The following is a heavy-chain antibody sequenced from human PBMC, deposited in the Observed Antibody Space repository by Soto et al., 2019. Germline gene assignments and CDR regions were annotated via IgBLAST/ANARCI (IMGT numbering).Heavy chain of an antibody. Sequence: GGSLRLSCAASGVSFSRDWMHWVRQAPGKGLVWVSTINSSGGSTYYADSVKGRLTISRDNSKNTLYLQMSSLRAEDTAVYYCASTSTPFDYWGQGTLLTVSS. CDR3: ASTSTPFDY. J-gene: IGHJ4*02. CDR1: GVSFSRDW. V-gene: IGHV3-23*01. D-gene: IGHD2-2*01. CDR2: INSSGGST.